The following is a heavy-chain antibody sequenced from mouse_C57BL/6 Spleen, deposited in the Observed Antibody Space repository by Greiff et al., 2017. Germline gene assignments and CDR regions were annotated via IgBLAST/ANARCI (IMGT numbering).Heavy chain of an antibody. D-gene: IGHD2-5*01. Sequence: DVMLVESGGGLVKPGGSLKLSCAASGFTFSDYGMHWVRQAPEKGLEWVAYISSGSSTIYYADTVKGRFTLSRDNAKNTLFLQMTSLRSEDTAMYYCARDYSNWCYAMDYWGQGTSGTVSS. V-gene: IGHV5-17*01. CDR2: ISSGSSTI. CDR3: ARDYSNWCYAMDY. CDR1: GFTFSDYG. J-gene: IGHJ4*01.